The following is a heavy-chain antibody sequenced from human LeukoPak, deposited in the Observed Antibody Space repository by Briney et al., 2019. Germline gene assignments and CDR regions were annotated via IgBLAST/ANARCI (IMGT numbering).Heavy chain of an antibody. D-gene: IGHD3-10*01. J-gene: IGHJ4*02. CDR2: ISWNSGSI. CDR1: GFTFDDYA. CDR3: ARAFGSGSQVINYFDF. V-gene: IGHV3-9*01. Sequence: PGRSLRLSCAASGFTFDDYAMHWVRQAPGKGLEWVSGISWNSGSIGYADSVKGRFTISRDNAKNMVYLQMNSLRAEDTAVYYCARAFGSGSQVINYFDFWGQGTLVTVSS.